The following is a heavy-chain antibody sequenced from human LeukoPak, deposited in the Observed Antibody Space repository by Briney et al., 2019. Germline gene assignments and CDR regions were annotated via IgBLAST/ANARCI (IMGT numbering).Heavy chain of an antibody. Sequence: GGSLRLSCAASGFTFSSYGMHWVRQAPGKGPEWVSSISSSSSYIYYADSVKGRFTIPRDNAKNSLYLQMNSLRAEDTAVYYCARGLYSSSWYYFDYWGQGTLVTVSS. CDR1: GFTFSSYG. D-gene: IGHD6-13*01. V-gene: IGHV3-21*01. CDR3: ARGLYSSSWYYFDY. J-gene: IGHJ4*02. CDR2: ISSSSSYI.